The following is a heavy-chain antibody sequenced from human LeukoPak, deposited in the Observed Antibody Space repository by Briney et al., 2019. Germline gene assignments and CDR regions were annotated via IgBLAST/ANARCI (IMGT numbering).Heavy chain of an antibody. Sequence: GGSLRLPCAASGFTFSSSTMNWVRQAPGKGLEWVSSISSSNDYIYYADSVKGRFTISRDDAKNSRYLQMNSRRAEDTAVYYCVRIPNSAGFPNWFDPWGQGTLVTVSS. J-gene: IGHJ5*02. CDR2: ISSSNDYI. D-gene: IGHD2/OR15-2a*01. CDR1: GFTFSSST. CDR3: VRIPNSAGFPNWFDP. V-gene: IGHV3-21*01.